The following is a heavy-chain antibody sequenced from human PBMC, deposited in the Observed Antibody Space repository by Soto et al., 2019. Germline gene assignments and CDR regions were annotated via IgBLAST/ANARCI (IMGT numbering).Heavy chain of an antibody. Sequence: QSGGSLRLSCAASGFTFSGSATHRVRQASGKGLEWVGRIRSKANSYATAYAASVKGRFTISRDDSKNTAYLQMNSLKTEDTAVYYCTRRGVVMGLDYWGQGTLVTVSS. CDR3: TRRGVVMGLDY. V-gene: IGHV3-73*01. J-gene: IGHJ4*02. CDR1: GFTFSGSA. D-gene: IGHD2-15*01. CDR2: IRSKANSYAT.